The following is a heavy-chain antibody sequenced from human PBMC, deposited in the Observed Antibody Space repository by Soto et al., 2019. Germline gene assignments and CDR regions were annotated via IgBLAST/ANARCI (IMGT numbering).Heavy chain of an antibody. CDR2: ISGSGGST. Sequence: PGGSLRLSCAASGFTFSSYAMSWFRQAPGKGLEWVSAISGSGGSTYYADSVKGRFTISRDNSKNTLYLQMNSLRAEDTAVYYCAKGLSIAVAGTFDYWGQGTLVTVSS. CDR1: GFTFSSYA. CDR3: AKGLSIAVAGTFDY. V-gene: IGHV3-23*01. D-gene: IGHD6-19*01. J-gene: IGHJ4*02.